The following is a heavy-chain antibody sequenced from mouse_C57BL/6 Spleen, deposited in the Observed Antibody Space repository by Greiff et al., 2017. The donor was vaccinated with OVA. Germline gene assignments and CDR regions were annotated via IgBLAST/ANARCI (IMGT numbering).Heavy chain of an antibody. V-gene: IGHV5-17*01. J-gene: IGHJ1*03. CDR2: ISSGSSTI. CDR1: GFTFSDYG. Sequence: EVKLVESGGGLVKPGGSLKLSCAASGFTFSDYGMHWVRQAPEKGLEWVAYISSGSSTIYSADTVKGRFTISRDNAKNTLFLQMTSLRAEDTAMYYGARRYYGSSPYWYFDVWGTGTTVTVSS. CDR3: ARRYYGSSPYWYFDV. D-gene: IGHD1-1*01.